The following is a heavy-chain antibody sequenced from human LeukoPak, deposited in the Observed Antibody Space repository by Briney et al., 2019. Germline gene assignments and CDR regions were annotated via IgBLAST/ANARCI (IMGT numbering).Heavy chain of an antibody. V-gene: IGHV4-59*08. CDR3: ATRGY. Sequence: TSETLSLTCTVSGGSISSDYWQWLRQPPGKGLEWIAYIYNSGSNNYNPSLKSRVTISIDTSKNQFSLKPTSVTAADTAVYYCATRGYWGQGTLVTVSS. J-gene: IGHJ4*02. D-gene: IGHD3-10*01. CDR2: IYNSGSN. CDR1: GGSISSDY.